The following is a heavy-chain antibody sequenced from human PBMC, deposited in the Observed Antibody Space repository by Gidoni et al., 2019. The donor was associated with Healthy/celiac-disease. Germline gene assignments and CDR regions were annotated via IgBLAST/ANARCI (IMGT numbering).Heavy chain of an antibody. V-gene: IGHV3-64D*06. CDR1: GFTFSLYA. Sequence: EVPLVESGGGLVQPGGSLRLSCSASGFTFSLYALHWVRQAPGKGLGYVSAISSNGGSTYYADSGKGRFTISRDNSKNTLYLQMSSLRAEDTAVYYCVTKAVDIVATFQLWPDDYWGQGTLVTVSS. D-gene: IGHD5-12*01. CDR2: ISSNGGST. CDR3: VTKAVDIVATFQLWPDDY. J-gene: IGHJ4*02.